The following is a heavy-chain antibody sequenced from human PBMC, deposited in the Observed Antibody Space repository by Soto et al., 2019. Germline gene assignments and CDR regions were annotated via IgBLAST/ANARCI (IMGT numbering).Heavy chain of an antibody. D-gene: IGHD3-22*01. CDR2: IIPIFGTA. CDR3: TGAPPYYYDSSGYYLVEYDY. CDR1: GGTFSSYA. V-gene: IGHV1-69*13. J-gene: IGHJ4*02. Sequence: SVKVSCKASGGTFSSYAISWVRQAPGQGLELVGGIIPIFGTASYAQKFQGRVTITADESTSTAYMELSSLRSEDTAVYYCTGAPPYYYDSSGYYLVEYDYWGQGTLGTVSS.